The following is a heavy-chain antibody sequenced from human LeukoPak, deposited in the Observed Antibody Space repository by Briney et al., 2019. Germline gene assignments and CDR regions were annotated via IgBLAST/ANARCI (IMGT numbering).Heavy chain of an antibody. V-gene: IGHV1-2*02. Sequence: GASVKVSCKASGYTSTGYYMHWVRPAPGQGLGCMGWIKPNRGGTNYAQKFQGGVTMTRDTSISTAYMELSRLRSDDTAVYVCARGDNDDIVTGYAIDYWGQGTLVTVSS. CDR3: ARGDNDDIVTGYAIDY. CDR1: GYTSTGYY. J-gene: IGHJ4*02. D-gene: IGHD3-9*01. CDR2: IKPNRGGT.